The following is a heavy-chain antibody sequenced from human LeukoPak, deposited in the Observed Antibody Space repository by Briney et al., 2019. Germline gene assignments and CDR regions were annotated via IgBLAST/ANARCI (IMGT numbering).Heavy chain of an antibody. Sequence: GASVKVSCKASGYTFTSYGISWVRQAPGQGLEWMGWISAYNGNTNYAQKLQDRVTMTTDTSTSTAYTELRSLRSDDTAVYYCARDWQRYCSGGSCYQGDYYYMDVWGKGTTVTVSS. CDR1: GYTFTSYG. D-gene: IGHD2-15*01. V-gene: IGHV1-18*01. CDR3: ARDWQRYCSGGSCYQGDYYYMDV. CDR2: ISAYNGNT. J-gene: IGHJ6*03.